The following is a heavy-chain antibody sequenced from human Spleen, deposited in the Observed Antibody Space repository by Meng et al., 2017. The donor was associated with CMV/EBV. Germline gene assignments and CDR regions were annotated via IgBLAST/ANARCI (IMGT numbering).Heavy chain of an antibody. Sequence: GGSLRLSCAASGFTFSSYAMHWVRQAPGKGLQWVTVISYDGSNKYYTDSVKGRFTISRDNSKNTLFLQMNSLRAEDTAVYYCAKSDWDAFDIWGQGTMVTVSS. CDR2: ISYDGSNK. J-gene: IGHJ3*02. CDR1: GFTFSSYA. V-gene: IGHV3-30-3*02. CDR3: AKSDWDAFDI. D-gene: IGHD2-21*01.